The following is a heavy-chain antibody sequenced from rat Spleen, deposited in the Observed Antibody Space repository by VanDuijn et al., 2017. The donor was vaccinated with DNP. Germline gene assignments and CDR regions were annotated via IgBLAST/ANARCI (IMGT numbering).Heavy chain of an antibody. CDR3: STSGYGFDGYPFAY. V-gene: IGHV5S10*01. J-gene: IGHJ3*01. Sequence: EVQLVESGGGLVQPGNSLKLSCAASGFIFSDYAMAWVRRSPRKGLEWVATVIYDGSTTYYRDSVKGRFTISRDNVKSTLYLQMDSLRSEDTATYYCSTSGYGFDGYPFAYWGQGTLVTVSS. D-gene: IGHD1-6*01. CDR1: GFIFSDYA. CDR2: VIYDGSTT.